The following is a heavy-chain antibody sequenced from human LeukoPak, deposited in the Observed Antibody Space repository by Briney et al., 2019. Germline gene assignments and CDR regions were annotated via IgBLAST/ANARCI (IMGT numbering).Heavy chain of an antibody. J-gene: IGHJ1*01. V-gene: IGHV3-23*01. Sequence: GGSLRLSCAGSGFTFTNYAMIWVRQAPGKGLEWVSAITGRGGHTYYADSVKGWFTISRDNSKNTLYLQMNSLRAEDTAVYYCAKDPNGDYVGAFDFQRWGQGTQVTVSS. CDR1: GFTFTNYA. D-gene: IGHD4-17*01. CDR3: AKDPNGDYVGAFDFQR. CDR2: ITGRGGHT.